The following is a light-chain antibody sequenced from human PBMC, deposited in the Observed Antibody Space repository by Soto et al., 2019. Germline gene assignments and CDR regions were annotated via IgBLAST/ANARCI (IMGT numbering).Light chain of an antibody. CDR2: DVT. Sequence: QSVLTQSPSASWSPGQSVTISCTGTSSDIGGYNSVSWYEQHPGKAPKVMIYDVTKRPSGVPDPFSTSKSGNNASLTVSALQTEDQSNYFRSSFTDGNNVVYGTGPTVTVL. CDR1: SSDIGGYNS. J-gene: IGLJ1*01. CDR3: SSFTDGNNVV. V-gene: IGLV2-8*01.